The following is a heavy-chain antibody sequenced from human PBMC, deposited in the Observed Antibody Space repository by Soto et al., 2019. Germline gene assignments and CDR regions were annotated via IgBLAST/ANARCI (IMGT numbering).Heavy chain of an antibody. V-gene: IGHV3-23*01. CDR2: ISGSGGST. J-gene: IGHJ4*02. D-gene: IGHD3-3*01. CDR1: GFTFSSYA. Sequence: GVLRLSCAASGFTFSSYAMSWVRQAPGKGLEWVSAISGSGGSTYYADSVKGRFTISRDNSKNTLYLQMNSLRAEDTAVYYCAKSRERYDFWSGTWGQGTLVTVSS. CDR3: AKSRERYDFWSGT.